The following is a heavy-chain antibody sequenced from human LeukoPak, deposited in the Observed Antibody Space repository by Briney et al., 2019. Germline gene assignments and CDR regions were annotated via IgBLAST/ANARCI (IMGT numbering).Heavy chain of an antibody. CDR1: GFTFSSYS. V-gene: IGHV3-48*01. J-gene: IGHJ5*02. CDR2: ISSSSSTI. Sequence: GGSPRLSCAASGFTFSSYSMNWVRQAPGKGLEWVSYISSSSSTIYYADSVKGRFTISRDNAKNSLYLQMNSLRAEDTAVYYCARETRTYYYGSGNWFDPWGQGTLVTVSS. D-gene: IGHD3-10*01. CDR3: ARETRTYYYGSGNWFDP.